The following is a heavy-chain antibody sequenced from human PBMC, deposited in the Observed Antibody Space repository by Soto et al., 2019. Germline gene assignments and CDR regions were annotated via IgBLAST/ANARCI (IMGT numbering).Heavy chain of an antibody. Sequence: EVQLLESGGGLVQPGGSLRLSCAASGFTFSSYFMSWVRQAPGKGLEWVSAMSGSGGSTYYADSVKGRFTISRDNSKNTRYLQKNSLRAEDTAVYYGAKGDLDYFDWLSHYYMDVLGKGTTVTVSS. V-gene: IGHV3-23*01. J-gene: IGHJ6*03. D-gene: IGHD3-9*01. CDR3: AKGDLDYFDWLSHYYMDV. CDR1: GFTFSSYF. CDR2: MSGSGGST.